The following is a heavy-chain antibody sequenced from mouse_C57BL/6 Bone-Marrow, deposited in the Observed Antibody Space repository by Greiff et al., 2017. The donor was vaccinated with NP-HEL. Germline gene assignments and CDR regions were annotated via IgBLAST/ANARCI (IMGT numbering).Heavy chain of an antibody. V-gene: IGHV1-58*01. CDR2: IYIGNGYT. CDR3: AIYYYGSSLRGFAY. J-gene: IGHJ3*01. D-gene: IGHD1-1*01. CDR1: GYTFTSYG. Sequence: VQLQQSGAELVRPGSSVKMSCKTSGYTFTSYGINWVKQRPGQGLEWSGYIYIGNGYTEYNEKFKGKATLTSDTSSSTAYMQLSSLTSEDSAIYFGAIYYYGSSLRGFAYWGQGTLVTVSA.